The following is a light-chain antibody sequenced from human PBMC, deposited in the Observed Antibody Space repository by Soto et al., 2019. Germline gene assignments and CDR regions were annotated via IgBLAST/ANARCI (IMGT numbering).Light chain of an antibody. Sequence: ETVMTQSPATLSLSSGERATLSCRASQSISTNLAWYQLKPGQSPRLLIYGASTRATDIPARFSGSGSGTEFTLSISSLQSEDFAFYFCQQYNSWPLTFGQGTKVDI. CDR3: QQYNSWPLT. V-gene: IGKV3-15*01. CDR2: GAS. CDR1: QSISTN. J-gene: IGKJ1*01.